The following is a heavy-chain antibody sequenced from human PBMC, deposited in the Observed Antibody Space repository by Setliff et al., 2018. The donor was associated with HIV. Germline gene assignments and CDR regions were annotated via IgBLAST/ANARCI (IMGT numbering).Heavy chain of an antibody. Sequence: SETLSLTCPVSGYSISSGYYWGWIRQPPGKGLQWIGSIFHSGSTYYNPSLKSRVTISVDTSKNQFSLKLSSVTAADTAIYYCAREDSSSWYSSLSFWGQGTLVTVSS. V-gene: IGHV4-38-2*02. J-gene: IGHJ1*01. CDR1: GYSISSGYY. CDR2: IFHSGST. CDR3: AREDSSSWYSSLSF. D-gene: IGHD6-13*01.